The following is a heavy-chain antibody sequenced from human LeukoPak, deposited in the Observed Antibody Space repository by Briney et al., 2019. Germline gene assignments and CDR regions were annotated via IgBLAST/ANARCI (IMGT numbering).Heavy chain of an antibody. CDR3: ARDQWLDY. D-gene: IGHD6-19*01. CDR2: ISSTSNTI. Sequence: PGGSLRLSCAASGFTFSGYIVNWVRQAPGKGLEWVSFISSTSNTIYYADSVKGRFTVSRDNAKNSLYLQMNSLRAEDTAVYYCARDQWLDYWGQGTLVTVSS. J-gene: IGHJ4*02. CDR1: GFTFSGYI. V-gene: IGHV3-48*01.